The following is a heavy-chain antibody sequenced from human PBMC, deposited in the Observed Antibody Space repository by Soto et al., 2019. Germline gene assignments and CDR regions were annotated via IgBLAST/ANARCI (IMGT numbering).Heavy chain of an antibody. CDR3: AKDCITIFGVVTRFDY. J-gene: IGHJ4*02. V-gene: IGHV3-23*01. CDR2: ISGSGGST. Sequence: GGSLRLSCAASGFTFSSYAMSWVRQAPGKGLEWVSAISGSGGSTYYADSVKGRFTISRDNSKNTLYLQMNSLRAEDTAVYYCAKDCITIFGVVTRFDYWGQGTLVTVSS. CDR1: GFTFSSYA. D-gene: IGHD3-3*01.